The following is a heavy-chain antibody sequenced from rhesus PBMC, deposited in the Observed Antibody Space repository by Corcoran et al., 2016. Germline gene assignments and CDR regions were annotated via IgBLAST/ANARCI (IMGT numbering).Heavy chain of an antibody. V-gene: IGHV4-65*01. CDR1: GGSVSSSYW. CDR2: VSGSSSSA. D-gene: IGHD2-15*01. CDR3: AREPPRGGNFDY. Sequence: QVQLQESGPGLVKPSETLSLTCAVSGGSVSSSYWWSWIRQPPGKGLEWIGYVSGSSSSAYSNPSLKSRITISTDTSKNQFSLKLTYVTAADTAVYYCAREPPRGGNFDYWGQGVLVTVSS. J-gene: IGHJ4*01.